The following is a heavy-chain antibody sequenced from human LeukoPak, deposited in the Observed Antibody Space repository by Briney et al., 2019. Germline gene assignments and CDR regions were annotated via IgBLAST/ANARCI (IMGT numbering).Heavy chain of an antibody. D-gene: IGHD4-17*01. CDR2: IYPGDSDT. CDR3: ARPDYGDYLFYFDY. CDR1: GSIFTSYW. V-gene: IGHV5-51*01. J-gene: IGHJ4*02. Sequence: GASLQISCKGSGSIFTSYWIGWGRPLPGKGLEWMGIIYPGDSDTKYSPSFQGQVTISADKSISTAYLQWSSLKASDTAMYYCARPDYGDYLFYFDYWGQGTLVTVSS.